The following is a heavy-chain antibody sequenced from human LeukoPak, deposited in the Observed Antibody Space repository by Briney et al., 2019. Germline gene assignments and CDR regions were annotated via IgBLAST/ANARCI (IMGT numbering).Heavy chain of an antibody. CDR1: GGSISSYY. CDR2: IYYSGST. J-gene: IGHJ4*02. V-gene: IGHV4-59*01. Sequence: PSETLSLTCTVSGGSISSYYWSWIRQPPGKGLEWIGYIYYSGSTNYNPPPKSRVTISVDTSKNQFSLKLSSVTAADTAVYYCAREVPDYYGSGSPFDYWGQGTLVTVSS. CDR3: AREVPDYYGSGSPFDY. D-gene: IGHD3-10*01.